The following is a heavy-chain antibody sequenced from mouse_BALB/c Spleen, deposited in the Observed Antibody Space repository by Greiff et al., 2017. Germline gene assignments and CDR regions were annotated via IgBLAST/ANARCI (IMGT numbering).Heavy chain of an antibody. CDR1: GDSITSGY. Sequence: EVQLVESGPSLVKPSQTLSLTCSVTGDSITSGYWNWIREFPGNRLEYMGYISYSGSTYYNPSLKSRISITPDTAKNQYYLQLNTVTTEDTATYYCARFDGNYHHWYFDVWGAGTTVTVSS. V-gene: IGHV3-8*02. J-gene: IGHJ1*01. CDR2: ISYSGST. CDR3: ARFDGNYHHWYFDV. D-gene: IGHD2-1*01.